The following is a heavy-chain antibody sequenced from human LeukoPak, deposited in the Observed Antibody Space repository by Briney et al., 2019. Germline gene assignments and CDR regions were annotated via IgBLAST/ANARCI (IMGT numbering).Heavy chain of an antibody. J-gene: IGHJ2*01. Sequence: GGSLRLSCAASGFTFSNYAMSWVRQAPGKGLEWVSTTTGGSTYYADYVRGRFTISRDNSKNTLFLQMNSLRAEDTAIYYCAKVRNYYDSSGSLRYLDLWGSGTLVTVSS. D-gene: IGHD3-22*01. CDR1: GFTFSNYA. CDR2: TTGGST. CDR3: AKVRNYYDSSGSLRYLDL. V-gene: IGHV3-23*01.